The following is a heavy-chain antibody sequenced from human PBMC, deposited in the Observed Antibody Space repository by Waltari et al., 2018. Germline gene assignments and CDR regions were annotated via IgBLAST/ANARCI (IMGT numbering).Heavy chain of an antibody. V-gene: IGHV4-30-2*01. CDR1: GDSISSGAYQ. CDR2: LHHDGRN. Sequence: QVRLQESGPGLVEPSQTLSLTCSVSGDSISSGAYQWAWIRQRPGEGLEWIGNLHHDGRNSYNPSLKTRVSISEDRSNNHFSLRLASVTAADTALYFCAKDFSSVLGGWFDPWGQGTLVTVSS. D-gene: IGHD3-22*01. J-gene: IGHJ5*02. CDR3: AKDFSSVLGGWFDP.